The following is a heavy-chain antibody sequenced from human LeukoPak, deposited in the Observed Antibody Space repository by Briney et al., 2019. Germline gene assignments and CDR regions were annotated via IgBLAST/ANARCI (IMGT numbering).Heavy chain of an antibody. J-gene: IGHJ5*02. V-gene: IGHV4-59*01. D-gene: IGHD2-21*02. CDR3: ARVFRGAVTANWFDI. CDR2: MHDDGRT. Sequence: SETLSLSCTVSGGSINGNYWTWIRQPPGKGLEWIGSMHDDGRTNYNPSLTSRVSLSIDKSTNEFSLNLRSVTAADTAVYYCARVFRGAVTANWFDIWGQGTLVTVSA. CDR1: GGSINGNY.